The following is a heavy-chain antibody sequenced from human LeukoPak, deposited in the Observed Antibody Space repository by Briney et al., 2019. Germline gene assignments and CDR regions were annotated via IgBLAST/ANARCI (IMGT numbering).Heavy chain of an antibody. CDR2: IYHSGTT. CDR1: GASISSGYW. J-gene: IGHJ4*02. CDR3: ARDDTGVIRGIRFHY. Sequence: SGTPSLTCAVSGASISSGYWWSWVRQPPGKGLEWIGEIYHSGTTNYNPSLKSRVTISVDKSKSQFSLNLSSVTAADTAVYYCARDDTGVIRGIRFHYWGQGTLVTVSS. D-gene: IGHD3-10*01. V-gene: IGHV4-4*02.